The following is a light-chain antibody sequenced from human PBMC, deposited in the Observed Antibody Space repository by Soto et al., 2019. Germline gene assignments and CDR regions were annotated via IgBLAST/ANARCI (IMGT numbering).Light chain of an antibody. CDR1: QSVSNN. CDR2: GAS. V-gene: IGKV3-15*01. J-gene: IGKJ1*01. CDR3: QQYNSWWT. Sequence: EIVMTQSPATLSVSPGERATLSCRASQSVSNNLAWYQKKPGQAPRLLIYGASTRATGIPARFSGSGSGTEFTLTISSLQSEDFALYYCQQYNSWWTFGQGTRVDIK.